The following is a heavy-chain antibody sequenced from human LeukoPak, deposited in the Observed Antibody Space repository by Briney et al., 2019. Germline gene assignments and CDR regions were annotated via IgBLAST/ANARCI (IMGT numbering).Heavy chain of an antibody. D-gene: IGHD3-3*01. CDR2: IYYSGST. J-gene: IGHJ4*02. V-gene: IGHV4-31*03. CDR1: GGSISSGGYY. Sequence: PSETLSLTCTVSGGSISSGGYYWSWIRQHPGKGPEWIGYIYYSGSTYYNPSLKSRVTISVDTSKNQFSLKLSSVTAADTAVYYCARVVSDFWSGYQLWGQGTLVTVSS. CDR3: ARVVSDFWSGYQL.